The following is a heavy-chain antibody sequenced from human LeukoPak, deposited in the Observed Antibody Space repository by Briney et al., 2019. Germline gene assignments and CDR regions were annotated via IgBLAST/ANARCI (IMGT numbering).Heavy chain of an antibody. CDR3: ARDSDSGRLDY. CDR2: IYYSGST. J-gene: IGHJ4*02. CDR1: GGSISSYH. V-gene: IGHV4-59*01. D-gene: IGHD1-26*01. Sequence: SETLSLTCTVSGGSISSYHWSWIRQPPGKGLECIGYIYYSGSTHYNPSLKSRVTISVDTSENQFSLKLSSVTAADTAVYFCARDSDSGRLDYWGQGTLVTVSS.